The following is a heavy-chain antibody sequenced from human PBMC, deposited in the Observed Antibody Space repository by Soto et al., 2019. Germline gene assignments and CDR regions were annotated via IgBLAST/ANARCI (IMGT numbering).Heavy chain of an antibody. CDR3: ATFPNYYGG. V-gene: IGHV3-21*06. Sequence: PXGSLRLSCAASGFTFSTHSMNWVRQAPGKGPEWVSSINDKSNYIFYADSVKGRFTISRDNAKNSLYLQMNSLRDDDTAVYYCATFPNYYGGWGQGTLVTVSS. CDR2: INDKSNYI. J-gene: IGHJ4*02. CDR1: GFTFSTHS.